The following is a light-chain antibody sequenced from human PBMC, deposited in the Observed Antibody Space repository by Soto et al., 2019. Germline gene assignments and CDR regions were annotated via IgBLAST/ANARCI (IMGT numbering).Light chain of an antibody. CDR1: QSVDSSF. V-gene: IGKV3-20*01. CDR2: GTS. J-gene: IGKJ1*01. Sequence: EIVLTQSPGTLSLSPGERATLSCRASQSVDSSFVAWFQQKPGQAPRLLIYGTSSRATGIPDRFSGSGSGTDFTLTINGLEPEDFAMYFCQQYGSSPWTFGQGTQVDIK. CDR3: QQYGSSPWT.